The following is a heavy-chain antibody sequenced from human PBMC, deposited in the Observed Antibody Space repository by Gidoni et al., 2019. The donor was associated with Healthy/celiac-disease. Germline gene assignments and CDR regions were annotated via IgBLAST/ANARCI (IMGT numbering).Heavy chain of an antibody. CDR2: IKQDGSEK. CDR1: GFTFSSYW. Sequence: EVQLVESGGGLVQPGGSLRLSCAASGFTFSSYWMSWVRQAPGKGLEWVANIKQDGSEKYYVDSVKGRFTISRDNAKNSLYLQMNSLRAEDTAVYYCARPSGWLYNWFDPWGQGTLVTVSS. J-gene: IGHJ5*02. D-gene: IGHD6-19*01. V-gene: IGHV3-7*03. CDR3: ARPSGWLYNWFDP.